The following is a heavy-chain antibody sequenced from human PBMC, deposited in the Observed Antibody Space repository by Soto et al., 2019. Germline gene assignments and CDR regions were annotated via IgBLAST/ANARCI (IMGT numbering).Heavy chain of an antibody. CDR2: TYYRSKWYN. CDR3: ARDRGTIFGVVIYYYYGMDV. Sequence: SQTLSLTCAISGDSVSSNSAAWNWIRQSPSRGLEWLGRTYYRSKWYNDYAVSVKSRITINPDTSKNQFSLQLNSVTPEDTAVYYCARDRGTIFGVVIYYYYGMDVWGQGTTVTVS. J-gene: IGHJ6*02. V-gene: IGHV6-1*01. D-gene: IGHD3-3*01. CDR1: GDSVSSNSAA.